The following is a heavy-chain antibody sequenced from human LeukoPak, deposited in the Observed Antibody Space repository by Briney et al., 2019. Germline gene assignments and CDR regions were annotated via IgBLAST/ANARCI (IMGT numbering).Heavy chain of an antibody. Sequence: GGSLRLSCAASGFTVGNNYMSWVRQAPGKGLEWVSLIYSAGSTYYADSVRGRFTISRDNSKNTLYLQMSSLRAEDTAVYYCVKDVGDILTGYYKSLYFDYWGQGTLVTVSS. CDR3: VKDVGDILTGYYKSLYFDY. V-gene: IGHV3-66*01. D-gene: IGHD3-9*01. CDR1: GFTVGNNY. J-gene: IGHJ4*02. CDR2: IYSAGST.